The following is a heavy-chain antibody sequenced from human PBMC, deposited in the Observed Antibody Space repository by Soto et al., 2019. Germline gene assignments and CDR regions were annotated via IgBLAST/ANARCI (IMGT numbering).Heavy chain of an antibody. CDR1: GFTFSTYW. CDR2: IHNDGSSA. D-gene: IGHD4-17*01. Sequence: EVQLVEAGGGLVQPGGSLRLSCAASGFTFSTYWMHWVRQVPGEGLVWVSRIHNDGSSASYADSVKGRFTISRDNARNTVYLQMSSLRGEDTAVYYCIRDYGEAGSTAAFDIWGRGAMVIVSS. J-gene: IGHJ3*02. CDR3: IRDYGEAGSTAAFDI. V-gene: IGHV3-74*01.